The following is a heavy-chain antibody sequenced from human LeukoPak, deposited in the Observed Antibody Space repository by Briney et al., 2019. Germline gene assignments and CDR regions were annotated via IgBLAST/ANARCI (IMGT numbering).Heavy chain of an antibody. D-gene: IGHD4-17*01. CDR2: IKPDGSEK. V-gene: IGHV3-7*05. Sequence: GGSLRLSCAASGFTFSGYWMSWVRQAPGKGLEWVANIKPDGSEKYYVDSVKGRFTISRENAKNSLYLQMNSLRAEDTAVYYCAKGSYGDYDYWGPGTLVTVSS. CDR3: AKGSYGDYDY. CDR1: GFTFSGYW. J-gene: IGHJ4*02.